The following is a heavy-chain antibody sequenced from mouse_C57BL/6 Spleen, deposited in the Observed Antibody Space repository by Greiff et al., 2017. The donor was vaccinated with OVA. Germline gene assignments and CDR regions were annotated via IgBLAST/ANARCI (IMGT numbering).Heavy chain of an antibody. D-gene: IGHD2-14*01. CDR3: TRDYRGAMDY. CDR1: GFNIKDDY. V-gene: IGHV14-4*01. CDR2: IDPENGDT. Sequence: VQLQQSGAELVRPGASVKLSCTASGFNIKDDYMHWVKQRPEQGLEWIGWIDPENGDTEYASKFQGKATITADTSSNTAYLQLSSLTSEDTAVYYCTRDYRGAMDYWGQGTSVTVSS. J-gene: IGHJ4*01.